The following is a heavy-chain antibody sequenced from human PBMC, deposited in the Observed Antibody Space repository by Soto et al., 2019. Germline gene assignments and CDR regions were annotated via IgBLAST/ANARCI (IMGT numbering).Heavy chain of an antibody. V-gene: IGHV4-4*07. CDR1: GGSISSYH. J-gene: IGHJ4*02. CDR3: ARESGDNWDYEAY. D-gene: IGHD1-7*01. Sequence: QVQLQESGPGLVKPLETLSLTCTVSGGSISSYHWSGIRQSAGKGLEWIGRIYTSGNTHYNPSLKSRVTVSIDTSKNQFFLTVNSVTAADSAVYYCARESGDNWDYEAYWGQGTPVTVSS. CDR2: IYTSGNT.